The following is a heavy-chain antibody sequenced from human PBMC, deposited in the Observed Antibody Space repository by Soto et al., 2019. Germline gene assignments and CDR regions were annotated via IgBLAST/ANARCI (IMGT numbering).Heavy chain of an antibody. Sequence: AQRLESGGRLEQPGGSLRLSCAASGFSFSNYGMSWVRQAPGKGVGWGSGISARGETTYYADSVKGRFTLSRDNSKNTVFLQMKSLRAEDTAVYYAAKAFRSSSWKHDASDVWGRGTMFTVSS. V-gene: IGHV3-23*01. D-gene: IGHD6-13*01. J-gene: IGHJ3*01. CDR3: AKAFRSSSWKHDASDV. CDR1: GFSFSNYG. CDR2: ISARGETT.